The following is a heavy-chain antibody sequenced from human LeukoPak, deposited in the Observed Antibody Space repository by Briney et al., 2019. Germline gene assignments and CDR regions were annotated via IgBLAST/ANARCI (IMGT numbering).Heavy chain of an antibody. CDR2: ISSSGTTI. J-gene: IGHJ3*02. V-gene: IGHV3-48*03. Sequence: QPGGSLRLSCPTSGFTFSSYEMNWVRQAPGKGLEWVSYISSSGTTIYYADSVKGRFTISRDNAKNSLYLQMNSLRAEDTAVYYCAREGSGWHDAFDIWGQGIMVTVSA. CDR3: AREGSGWHDAFDI. CDR1: GFTFSSYE. D-gene: IGHD6-19*01.